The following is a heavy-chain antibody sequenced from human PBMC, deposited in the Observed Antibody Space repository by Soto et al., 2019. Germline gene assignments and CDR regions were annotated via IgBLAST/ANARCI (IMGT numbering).Heavy chain of an antibody. Sequence: QVQLVESGGGVVQPGRSLRLSCAASGFTFSSYAMHWVRQAPGKGLEWVAVISYDGSNKYYADSVKGRFTISIDNSKNTLYLQMNSLRAEDTAVYYCARGRGVTYYYDGMDVWGQRTTVTVSS. CDR2: ISYDGSNK. J-gene: IGHJ6*02. D-gene: IGHD3-10*01. V-gene: IGHV3-30-3*01. CDR3: ARGRGVTYYYDGMDV. CDR1: GFTFSSYA.